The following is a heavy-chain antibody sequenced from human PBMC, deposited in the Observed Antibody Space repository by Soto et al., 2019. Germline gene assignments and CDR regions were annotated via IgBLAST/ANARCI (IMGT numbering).Heavy chain of an antibody. CDR3: ARAVKYYDILTGYLGYYYYGMDV. J-gene: IGHJ6*02. CDR2: IGTAGDT. V-gene: IGHV3-13*01. Sequence: GGSLRLSCAASGFTFSSYDMHWVRQATGKGLEWVSAIGTAGDTYYPGSVKGRFTISRENAKNSLYLQMNSLRAGDTAVYYCARAVKYYDILTGYLGYYYYGMDVWGQGTTVTVSS. D-gene: IGHD3-9*01. CDR1: GFTFSSYD.